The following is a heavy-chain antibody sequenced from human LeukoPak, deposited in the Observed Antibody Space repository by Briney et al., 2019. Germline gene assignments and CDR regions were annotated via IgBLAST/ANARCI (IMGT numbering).Heavy chain of an antibody. CDR2: IYYSGST. D-gene: IGHD3-10*01. CDR3: ARGDYYYGSGRLDY. J-gene: IGHJ4*02. V-gene: IGHV4-39*07. Sequence: SETLSLTCTVSGGSISSNSFYWGWIRQPPGKGLEWIGSIYYSGSTYYNPSLKSRVTISVDTSKNQFSLKLSSVTAADTAVYYCARGDYYYGSGRLDYWGQGTLVTVSS. CDR1: GGSISSNSFY.